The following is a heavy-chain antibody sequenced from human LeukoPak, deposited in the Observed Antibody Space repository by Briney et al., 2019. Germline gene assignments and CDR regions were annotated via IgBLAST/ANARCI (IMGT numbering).Heavy chain of an antibody. CDR1: GFTFSSYG. CDR2: IWYDGSNK. V-gene: IGHV3-33*01. J-gene: IGHJ6*03. D-gene: IGHD5-18*01. Sequence: GGSLRLSCAASGFTFSSYGMHWARQAPGKGLEWVAVIWYDGSNKYYADSVKGRFTISRDNSKNTLYLQMNSLRAEDTAVYYCARETYSYGLNYMDVWGKGTTVTVSS. CDR3: ARETYSYGLNYMDV.